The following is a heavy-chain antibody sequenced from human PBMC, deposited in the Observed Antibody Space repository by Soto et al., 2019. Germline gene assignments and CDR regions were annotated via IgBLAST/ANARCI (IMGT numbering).Heavy chain of an antibody. CDR3: ARAQNIVVVVAATLFDP. D-gene: IGHD2-15*01. V-gene: IGHV4-31*03. CDR2: IYYSGST. Sequence: QVQLQESGPGLVKPSQTLSLTCTVSGGSISSGGYYWSWIRQHPGKGLEWIGYIYYSGSTYYNPSLKSRVTISVDTSKSQFSLKLSSVTAAATAVYYCARAQNIVVVVAATLFDPWGQGTLVTVSS. J-gene: IGHJ5*02. CDR1: GGSISSGGYY.